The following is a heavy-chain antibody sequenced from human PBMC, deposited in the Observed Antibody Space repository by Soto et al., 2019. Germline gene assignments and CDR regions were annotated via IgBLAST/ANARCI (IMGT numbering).Heavy chain of an antibody. V-gene: IGHV1-69*13. CDR2: IIPIFGTA. CDR3: ARCPIVGGVVADTYFYDMDV. Sequence: SVKVSCKASGGTFSSYAISWVRQAPGQGLEWMGGIIPIFGTANYAQKFQGRVTITADESTSTAYMELSSLRSEDTAVYYCARCPIVGGVVADTYFYDMDVWGKGTTVTVSS. J-gene: IGHJ6*03. D-gene: IGHD1-26*01. CDR1: GGTFSSYA.